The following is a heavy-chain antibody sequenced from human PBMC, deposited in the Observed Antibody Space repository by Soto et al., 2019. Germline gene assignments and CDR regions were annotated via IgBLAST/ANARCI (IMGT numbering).Heavy chain of an antibody. CDR1: GFTFTSSA. V-gene: IGHV1-58*01. Sequence: SVKVSCKASGFTFTSSAVQWVRQARGQRLEWIGWIVVGSGNTNYAQKFQERVTITRDMSTSTAYMELSSLRSEDTAVYYCAADPPYGDSLDYWGQGTLVTVSS. CDR2: IVVGSGNT. J-gene: IGHJ4*02. D-gene: IGHD4-17*01. CDR3: AADPPYGDSLDY.